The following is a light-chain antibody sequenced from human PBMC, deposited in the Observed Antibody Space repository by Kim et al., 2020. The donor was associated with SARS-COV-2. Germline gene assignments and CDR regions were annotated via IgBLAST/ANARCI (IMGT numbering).Light chain of an antibody. CDR1: QGITDY. V-gene: IGKV1-27*01. Sequence: DIQMTQSPSSLSASVGDRVTITCRATQGITDYLAWYQQKPGKVPKLLIYAASTLQSGVPSRFSGSGSGTAFTLTISSLQPEDVATYYCQHYDSAPFSFGPGTKVDIK. CDR3: QHYDSAPFS. J-gene: IGKJ3*01. CDR2: AAS.